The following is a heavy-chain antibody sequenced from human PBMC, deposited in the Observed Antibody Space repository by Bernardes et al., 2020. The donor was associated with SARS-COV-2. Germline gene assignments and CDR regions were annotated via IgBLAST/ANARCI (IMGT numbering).Heavy chain of an antibody. J-gene: IGHJ4*02. CDR3: TTGLIATDEVNYDY. D-gene: IGHD6-13*01. CDR2: IRSQANNYTT. CDR1: GFVLSDSA. Sequence: GGSLRLSCAASGFVLSDSAVHWVRQASGKGLEWVGRIRSQANNYTTTYGVSVKGRFTISRDDSMNTAYLQMSSLKTEDTAVYFCTTGLIATDEVNYDYWGQGILVTVSS. V-gene: IGHV3-73*01.